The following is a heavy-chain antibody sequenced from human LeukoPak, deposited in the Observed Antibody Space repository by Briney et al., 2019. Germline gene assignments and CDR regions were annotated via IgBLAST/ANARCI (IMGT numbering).Heavy chain of an antibody. CDR1: RGSISSGGCY. V-gene: IGHV4-30-2*01. CDR2: IYHSGST. Sequence: SETLSLTCTVFRGSISSGGCYWSWIRQPPGKGLKWIGYIYHSGSTYYNPSLKSRVTISVDRSKNQFSLKLSSVTAADTAVYYCAREAAAADTGGIFGYWGQRTLVTVSS. CDR3: AREAAAADTGGIFGY. J-gene: IGHJ4*02. D-gene: IGHD6-13*01.